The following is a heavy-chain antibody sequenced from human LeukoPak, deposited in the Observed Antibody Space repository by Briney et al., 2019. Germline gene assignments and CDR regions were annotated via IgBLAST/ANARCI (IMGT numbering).Heavy chain of an antibody. CDR1: GGTFSSYA. CDR2: IIPILGIA. CDR3: ARDFYGDYAIDP. D-gene: IGHD4-17*01. J-gene: IGHJ5*02. V-gene: IGHV1-69*04. Sequence: ASVKVSCKASGGTFSSYAISWVRQAPGQGLEWMGRIIPILGIANYAQKFQGRVTITADKSTSTAYMELRSLRSDDTAVYYCARDFYGDYAIDPWGQGTLVTVSS.